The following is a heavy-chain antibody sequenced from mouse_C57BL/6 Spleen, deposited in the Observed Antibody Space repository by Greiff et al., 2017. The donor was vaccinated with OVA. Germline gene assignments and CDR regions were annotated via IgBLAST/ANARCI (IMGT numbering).Heavy chain of an antibody. CDR3: ERRTTVVATNFDY. D-gene: IGHD1-1*01. V-gene: IGHV1-34*01. Sequence: EVQLLESGPGLVKPGASVKLSCTASGFTFTDYYMSWVSQTPGKRLEWIGYICPNNGGNGYNQKFKGKATLTVDKSSSTADMELRSLTSEDSAVYYCERRTTVVATNFDYWGQGTTLTGSS. CDR1: GFTFTDYY. J-gene: IGHJ2*01. CDR2: ICPNNGGN.